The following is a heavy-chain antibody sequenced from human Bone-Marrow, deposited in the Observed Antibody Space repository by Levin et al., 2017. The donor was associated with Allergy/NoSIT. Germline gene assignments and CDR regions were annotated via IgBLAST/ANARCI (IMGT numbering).Heavy chain of an antibody. CDR3: AILRGHYDYIWGSYRYPYYFDY. CDR1: GYSFTSYW. CDR2: IDPSDSYT. J-gene: IGHJ4*02. V-gene: IGHV5-10-1*01. Sequence: LGESLKISCKGSGYSFTSYWISWVRQMPGKGLEWMGRIDPSDSYTNYSPSFQGHVTISADKSISTAYLQWSSLKASDTAMYYCAILRGHYDYIWGSYRYPYYFDYWGQGTLVTVSS. D-gene: IGHD3-16*02.